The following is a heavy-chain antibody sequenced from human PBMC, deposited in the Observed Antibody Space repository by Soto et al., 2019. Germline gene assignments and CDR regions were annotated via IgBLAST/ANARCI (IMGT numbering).Heavy chain of an antibody. Sequence: VQLVQSGGGLVQPRGSLRLSCAGYGVTVTSNYLNWVRQAPGKGLEWVSVINSGENAYYADSVAGRFTISRDNSKNTLYLQMNSLRVEDKAVYYCARDLDAFDTWGQGTTVIVSS. CDR3: ARDLDAFDT. CDR1: GVTVTSNY. CDR2: INSGENA. J-gene: IGHJ3*02. V-gene: IGHV3-53*01.